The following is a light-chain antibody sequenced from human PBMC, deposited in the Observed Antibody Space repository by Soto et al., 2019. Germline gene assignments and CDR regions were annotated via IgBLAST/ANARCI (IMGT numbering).Light chain of an antibody. CDR3: EQRSNWPPS. CDR1: QGIGRY. CDR2: DAS. V-gene: IGKV3-11*01. Sequence: EIVLTQSPGTLSLSPGESATLSCRASQGIGRYLAWFQQKPGQAPRRLIYDASTRATGIPARFSGSGSGTDFPLTIRSLEPEAFAVYYCEQRSNWPPSFGPGTKVEIK. J-gene: IGKJ3*01.